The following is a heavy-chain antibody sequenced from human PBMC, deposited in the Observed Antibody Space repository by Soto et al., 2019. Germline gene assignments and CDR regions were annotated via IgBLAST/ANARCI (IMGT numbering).Heavy chain of an antibody. D-gene: IGHD6-19*01. J-gene: IGHJ6*02. Sequence: GRSLRLSCAASGFTFSSYDMHWVRQATGKGLEWVSAIGTAGDTYYPGSVKGRFTISRENAKNSLYLQMNSLRAGDTAVYYCARAPRKYSSGWYFRYDYGMDVWGQGTTVTVSS. V-gene: IGHV3-13*01. CDR1: GFTFSSYD. CDR2: IGTAGDT. CDR3: ARAPRKYSSGWYFRYDYGMDV.